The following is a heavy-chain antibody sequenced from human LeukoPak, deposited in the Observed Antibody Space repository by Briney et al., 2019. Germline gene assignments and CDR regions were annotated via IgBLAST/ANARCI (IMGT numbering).Heavy chain of an antibody. CDR2: ITSSSYI. J-gene: IGHJ4*02. CDR1: GFTITNYT. CDR3: AKDRGYRTFGGIIVLNLDY. V-gene: IGHV3-21*04. D-gene: IGHD3-16*02. Sequence: PGGSLRLSCAASGFTITNYTMNWVRQAPGKGLEWVSSITSSSYIYNADSVKGRFTISRDNAKNTLYLQMNSLRAEDTAVYYCAKDRGYRTFGGIIVLNLDYWGQGTLVTVSS.